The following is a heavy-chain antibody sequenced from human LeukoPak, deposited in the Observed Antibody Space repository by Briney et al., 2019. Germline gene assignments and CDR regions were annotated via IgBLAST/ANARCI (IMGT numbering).Heavy chain of an antibody. J-gene: IGHJ4*02. CDR2: VWWDSSIK. V-gene: IGHV3-33*08. D-gene: IGHD6-13*01. Sequence: PGRSLRLSCAASGFTFSSYAMHWVRQAPGKGLEWVAVVWWDSSIKYYADSVKGRLTISRDNSKNTVFLQMNSLRAEDTAVYYCARDLRIAAAGIFDSWGQGTQVTVAS. CDR1: GFTFSSYA. CDR3: ARDLRIAAAGIFDS.